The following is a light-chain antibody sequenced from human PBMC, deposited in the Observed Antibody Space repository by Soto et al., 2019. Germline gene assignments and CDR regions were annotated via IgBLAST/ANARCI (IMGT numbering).Light chain of an antibody. CDR3: SSYTSSGTVV. CDR1: SSDVGAYNR. V-gene: IGLV2-18*02. Sequence: QSALTQPPSVSGSPGQSVTISCTGTSSDVGAYNRVSWYQQPPGTAPTLMIYEVSYRPSGVPDRFSGSKSDNTASLTISGLQAEDEADYYCSSYTSSGTVVFGGGTKLTVL. CDR2: EVS. J-gene: IGLJ2*01.